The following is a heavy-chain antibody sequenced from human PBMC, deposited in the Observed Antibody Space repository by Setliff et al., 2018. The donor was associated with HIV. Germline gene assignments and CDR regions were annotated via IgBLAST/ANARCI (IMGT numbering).Heavy chain of an antibody. D-gene: IGHD1-26*01. Sequence: GGSLRLSCAASGFTFSIYEMNWVRQAPGKGLEWVSYMTASGSTIYYADSVKGRFTVSRDNAKNSLYLQMNSLRAEDTATYYCARDDPAGGIDYWGQGTLVTVSS. CDR1: GFTFSIYE. CDR2: MTASGSTI. J-gene: IGHJ4*02. V-gene: IGHV3-48*03. CDR3: ARDDPAGGIDY.